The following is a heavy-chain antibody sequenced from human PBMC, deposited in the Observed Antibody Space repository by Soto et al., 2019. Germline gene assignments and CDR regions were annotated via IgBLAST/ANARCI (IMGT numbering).Heavy chain of an antibody. Sequence: PSETLSLTCTVSGGSISSRSYYWGWIRQPPGKGLEWIGSMYYSGSTYYNPSLKSRVTISVDTSKNQFSLKLSSVTAADTAVYYCARGASIAGLYYGMDVWGQGTKVTVSS. CDR2: MYYSGST. V-gene: IGHV4-39*01. CDR1: GGSISSRSYY. J-gene: IGHJ6*02. D-gene: IGHD6-6*01. CDR3: ARGASIAGLYYGMDV.